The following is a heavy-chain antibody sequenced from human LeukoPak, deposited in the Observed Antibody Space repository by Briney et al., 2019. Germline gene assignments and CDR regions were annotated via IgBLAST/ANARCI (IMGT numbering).Heavy chain of an antibody. Sequence: PGGTLRLSCAASGFTFSSYGMGWVRQAPGKGLEWVATISGSGVMTYYADSVKGRFTVSGDNSKNTLYLQMSSLTAADTAVYYCAKDRSIGTYYTFDHWGQGTLVTVSS. CDR2: ISGSGVMT. J-gene: IGHJ4*02. D-gene: IGHD1-26*01. CDR1: GFTFSSYG. V-gene: IGHV3-23*01. CDR3: AKDRSIGTYYTFDH.